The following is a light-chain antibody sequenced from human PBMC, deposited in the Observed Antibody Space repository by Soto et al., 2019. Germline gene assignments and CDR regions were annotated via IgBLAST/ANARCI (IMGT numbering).Light chain of an antibody. CDR2: GAS. J-gene: IGKJ3*01. CDR1: QSVSSSY. V-gene: IGKV3-20*01. Sequence: EIVLTQSPGTLSLSPGERDTLSCRASQSVSSSYLAWYQQKPGQAPRLLIYGASSRASGIPDRFSGSGSGTDFTLTISRLEPEDFAVYYCQQYCSSPFIFGPGTKVDIK. CDR3: QQYCSSPFI.